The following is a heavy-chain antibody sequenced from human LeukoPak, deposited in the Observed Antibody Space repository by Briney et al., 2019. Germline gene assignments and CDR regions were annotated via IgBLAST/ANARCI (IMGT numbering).Heavy chain of an antibody. V-gene: IGHV3-11*01. CDR3: VRNWGLDY. D-gene: IGHD7-27*01. CDR2: IIESGGTM. J-gene: IGHJ4*02. Sequence: GGSLRLSCATSGFMFRDYYMNWIRQAPGKGLEWVSSIIESGGTMHYADSVKGRFTISRDNAKNPLYLQMNSLRADDTAVYYCVRNWGLDYWGQGTLVTVSS. CDR1: GFMFRDYY.